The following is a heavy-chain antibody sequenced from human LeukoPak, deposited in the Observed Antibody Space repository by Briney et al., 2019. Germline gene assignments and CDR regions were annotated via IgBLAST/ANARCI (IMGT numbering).Heavy chain of an antibody. CDR3: AKSGGLSGSGRLAMDV. CDR2: ISGSGGST. D-gene: IGHD3-10*01. J-gene: IGHJ6*02. Sequence: GGSLRLSCAASGFTFSTYAMSWVRLGPQEGLEWGSGISGSGGSTYYADSVKGRFTSSRDNSNNTLYVQMNSLRVEDTAVYYCAKSGGLSGSGRLAMDVWGQGTTVTVSS. V-gene: IGHV3-23*01. CDR1: GFTFSTYA.